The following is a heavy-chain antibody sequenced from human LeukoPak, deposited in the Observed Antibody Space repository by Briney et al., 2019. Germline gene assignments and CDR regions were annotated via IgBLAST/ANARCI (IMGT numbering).Heavy chain of an antibody. J-gene: IGHJ4*02. CDR3: ARLVRYSEDFDY. Sequence: ASVKVSCKASGYTFTGYYMHWVRQAPGQGLEWMGWISAYNGNTNYAQKLQGRVTMTTDTSTSTAYMELRSLRSDDTAVYYCARLVRYSEDFDYWGQGTLVTVSS. CDR1: GYTFTGYY. D-gene: IGHD3-9*01. V-gene: IGHV1-18*04. CDR2: ISAYNGNT.